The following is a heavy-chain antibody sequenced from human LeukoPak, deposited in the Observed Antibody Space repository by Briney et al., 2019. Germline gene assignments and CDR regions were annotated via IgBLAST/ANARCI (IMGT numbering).Heavy chain of an antibody. J-gene: IGHJ4*02. V-gene: IGHV3-9*01. D-gene: IGHD3-22*01. Sequence: GGSLRLSCAASGFTFDDYAMHWVRQAPGKGLEWVSGISWNSGSIGYADSVKGRFTISRDNAKNSLYLQMNSLRAEDTALYYCAKSSDYYDSSGSFGYWGQGTLVTVSS. CDR2: ISWNSGSI. CDR3: AKSSDYYDSSGSFGY. CDR1: GFTFDDYA.